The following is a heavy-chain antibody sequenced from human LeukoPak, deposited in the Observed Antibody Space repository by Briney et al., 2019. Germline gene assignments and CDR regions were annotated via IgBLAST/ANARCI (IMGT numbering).Heavy chain of an antibody. CDR3: ARVGCHTYYTTLTGLMKWFDP. CDR1: GGSISSGDYY. Sequence: PSETLSLTCSVSGGSISSGDYYWSWIRQPPGKGLEWIGYIYYSGSTYYNPSLKSRVTISADTSKNQISLSLSSVTAADTALYFCARVGCHTYYTTLTGLMKWFDPWGQGTLVTVSS. D-gene: IGHD3-9*01. V-gene: IGHV4-30-4*01. CDR2: IYYSGST. J-gene: IGHJ5*02.